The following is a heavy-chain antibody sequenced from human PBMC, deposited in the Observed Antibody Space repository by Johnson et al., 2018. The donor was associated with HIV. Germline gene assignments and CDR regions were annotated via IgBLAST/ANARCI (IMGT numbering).Heavy chain of an antibody. J-gene: IGHJ3*02. Sequence: QVQLVESGGGVVQPGRSLRLSCAASGFTFSSYAMHWVRQAPGKGLEWVAVISYDGSNKYYAYSVKGRFTISRDNSKNTLYLQMNSLRAGDTAVYYCARGGLTVAGWDAFDIWGQGTMVTVSS. CDR1: GFTFSSYA. D-gene: IGHD6-19*01. V-gene: IGHV3-30*04. CDR2: ISYDGSNK. CDR3: ARGGLTVAGWDAFDI.